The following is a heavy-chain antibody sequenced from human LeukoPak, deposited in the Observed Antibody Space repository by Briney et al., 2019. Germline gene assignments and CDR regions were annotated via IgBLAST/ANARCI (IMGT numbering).Heavy chain of an antibody. CDR1: GYTFTSYA. J-gene: IGHJ5*02. V-gene: IGHV7-4-1*02. Sequence: GASVKVSCKASGYTFTSYAMNWVRQAPGQGLEWMGWINTNTGNPTYAQGFTRRFVFSLDTSVSTAYLQISSLKAEDTAVYYCARGSSGWFINWFDPWGQGTLVTVSS. CDR2: INTNTGNP. D-gene: IGHD6-19*01. CDR3: ARGSSGWFINWFDP.